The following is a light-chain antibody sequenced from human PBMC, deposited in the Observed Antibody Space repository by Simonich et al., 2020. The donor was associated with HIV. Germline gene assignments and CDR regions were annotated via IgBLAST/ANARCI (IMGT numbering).Light chain of an antibody. CDR3: QQYYSSLIT. CDR2: AAY. J-gene: IGKJ4*01. V-gene: IGKV1-NL1*01. Sequence: DILMTQSPSSLPASVGDRVTITCRASQGVSNSLAWSQQRPGKAPKLLIKAAYRLERGVPSRFSGSGSGTEYTLTISSLQPEDFATYYCQQYYSSLITFGGGTKVEIK. CDR1: QGVSNS.